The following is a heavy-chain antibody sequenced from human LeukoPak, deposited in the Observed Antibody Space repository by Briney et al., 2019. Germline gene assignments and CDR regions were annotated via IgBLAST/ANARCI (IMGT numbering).Heavy chain of an antibody. CDR2: MRHDEYKE. D-gene: IGHD6-19*01. V-gene: IGHV3-30*02. CDR1: GFSVSDYG. J-gene: IGHJ4*02. CDR3: AKTLGGWQYFDC. Sequence: GGSLRLSCAASGFSVSDYGMHWVRQAPGKGLEWVAFMRHDEYKEYYSDSVKGRLTISRDNSRNTLSLQMSSLRIDDAAVYYCAKTLGGWQYFDCWGQGTLVTVSS.